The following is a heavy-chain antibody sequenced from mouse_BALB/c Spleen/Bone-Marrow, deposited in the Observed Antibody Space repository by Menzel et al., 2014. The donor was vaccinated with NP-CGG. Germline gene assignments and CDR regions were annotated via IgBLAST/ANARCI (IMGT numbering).Heavy chain of an antibody. D-gene: IGHD2-4*01. V-gene: IGHV1S132*01. Sequence: QVQLQQPGAELVKPGASVKLSCKTSGYTFTSYWIQWVKQRPGQGLGWIGEIFPGTGTTYYNEKFKDKATLTIDTSSSTAYMQLSSLTSEDSAVYFCARKGISTVIATAHYFDYWGQGSTLTVSS. CDR3: ARKGISTVIATAHYFDY. CDR2: IFPGTGTT. CDR1: GYTFTSYW. J-gene: IGHJ2*01.